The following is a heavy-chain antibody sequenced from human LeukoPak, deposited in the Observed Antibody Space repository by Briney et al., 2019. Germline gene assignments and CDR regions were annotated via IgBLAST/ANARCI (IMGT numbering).Heavy chain of an antibody. V-gene: IGHV3-21*01. CDR3: ARGSTLGSCTSSSCHNWFDP. Sequence: GGSLRLSCAASGFTFSTFSMNWVRQAPGKGLEWVSSISGRSNYIFYADSVKGRFTISRDNAENSLYLLLNSLRVEDTAVYYCARGSTLGSCTSSSCHNWFDPWGQGTLVTVSS. CDR1: GFTFSTFS. CDR2: ISGRSNYI. D-gene: IGHD2-2*01. J-gene: IGHJ5*02.